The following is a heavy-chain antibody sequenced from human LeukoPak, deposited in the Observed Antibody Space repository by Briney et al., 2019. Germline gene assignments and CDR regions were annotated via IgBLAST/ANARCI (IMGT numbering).Heavy chain of an antibody. CDR1: GFTFSSYG. CDR3: ARGTITGTTGDAFDI. V-gene: IGHV3-23*01. J-gene: IGHJ3*02. CDR2: ISGSGGST. Sequence: PGGSLRLSCAASGFTFSSYGMSWVRQAPGKGLEWVTVISGSGGSTYYADSVKGRFTISRDNSKNMLYLQMNSLRAEDTAVYYCARGTITGTTGDAFDIWGQGTMVTVSS. D-gene: IGHD1-20*01.